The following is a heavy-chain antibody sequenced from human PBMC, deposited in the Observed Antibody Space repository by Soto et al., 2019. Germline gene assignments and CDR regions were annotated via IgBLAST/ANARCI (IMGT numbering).Heavy chain of an antibody. Sequence: ASVKVSCKASGYTFTSYDINWVRQATGQGLEWIGWMNPNSGNTGYAQKFQGRVTMTRNTSISTAYMELSSLRSEDTAVYHCARGVYDLTTTTVVTVAFDIWGQGTMVTVSS. CDR3: ARGVYDLTTTTVVTVAFDI. CDR1: GYTFTSYD. J-gene: IGHJ3*02. CDR2: MNPNSGNT. D-gene: IGHD4-17*01. V-gene: IGHV1-8*01.